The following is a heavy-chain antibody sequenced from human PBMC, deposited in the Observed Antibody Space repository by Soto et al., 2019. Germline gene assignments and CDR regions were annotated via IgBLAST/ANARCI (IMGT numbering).Heavy chain of an antibody. J-gene: IGHJ6*03. Sequence: SETMSLTSVVSGGSLSDYFWSWIRQPPGMALEWIGEINHLGSINYNPSLKSRVTMSVDTSKNQFSLTLNSVTAADTATYYCARGGISHWAYFYYMDVWDRGTTFTVS. CDR1: GGSLSDYF. CDR3: ARGGISHWAYFYYMDV. CDR2: INHLGSI. V-gene: IGHV4-34*01. D-gene: IGHD2-21*01.